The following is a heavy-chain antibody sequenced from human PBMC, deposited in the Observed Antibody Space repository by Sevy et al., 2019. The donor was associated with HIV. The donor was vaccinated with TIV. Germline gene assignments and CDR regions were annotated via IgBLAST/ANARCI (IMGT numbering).Heavy chain of an antibody. CDR1: EFIFTNAW. CDR3: TTDLEYQLERYYFNY. D-gene: IGHD2-2*01. V-gene: IGHV3-15*01. Sequence: GGSLRLSCAASEFIFTNAWMSWVRQAPGKGLEWVGRIKSKTNGGTTDYAAPVEGRFTTSRDDSKKTLYLQMNSLKTEDTAVYYCTTDLEYQLERYYFNYWGQGTLVTVSS. J-gene: IGHJ4*02. CDR2: IKSKTNGGTT.